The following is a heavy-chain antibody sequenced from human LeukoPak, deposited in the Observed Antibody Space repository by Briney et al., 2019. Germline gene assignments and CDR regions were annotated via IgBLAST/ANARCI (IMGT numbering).Heavy chain of an antibody. V-gene: IGHV4-59*08. CDR2: IYYSGST. CDR1: GASISSYY. Sequence: SETLSLTCTVSGASISSYYWSWIRQPPGKGLESIGYIYYSGSTNYNPSLKSRVTISLDTSKNQFSLKLSSVTAADTAVYYCARRIAARLDYWGQGALVTVSS. J-gene: IGHJ4*02. CDR3: ARRIAARLDY. D-gene: IGHD6-6*01.